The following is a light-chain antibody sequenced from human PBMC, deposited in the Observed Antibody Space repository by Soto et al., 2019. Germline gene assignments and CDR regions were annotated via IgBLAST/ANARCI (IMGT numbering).Light chain of an antibody. J-gene: IGLJ7*01. Sequence: SYELTQPPSVSVAPGKTARITCGGNNIGSKSVHWYQEKPGQAPVMVIYYNSDRPSGIPERFSGSNSGNTATLTISRVEAGDEADYYCQVWDSGIEHAVFGGGTQLTVL. CDR2: YNS. CDR1: NIGSKS. V-gene: IGLV3-21*04. CDR3: QVWDSGIEHAV.